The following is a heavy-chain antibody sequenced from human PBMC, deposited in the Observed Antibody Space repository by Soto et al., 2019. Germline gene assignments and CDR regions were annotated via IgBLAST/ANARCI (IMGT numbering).Heavy chain of an antibody. J-gene: IGHJ4*02. Sequence: SVKVSCKASGGTFSSYSINWVRQAPGQGLEWMGEIIPIFGTANYAQKFQGRVTITADESTSTAYMELSSLRSEDTAVYYCARDGGRHSGGIDYWGQGTLVTVS. CDR1: GGTFSSYS. D-gene: IGHD1-26*01. V-gene: IGHV1-69*13. CDR3: ARDGGRHSGGIDY. CDR2: IIPIFGTA.